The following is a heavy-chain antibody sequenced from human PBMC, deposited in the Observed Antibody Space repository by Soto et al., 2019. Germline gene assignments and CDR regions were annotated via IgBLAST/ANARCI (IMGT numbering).Heavy chain of an antibody. CDR3: ARAHTATIAVAGPFDY. CDR2: IIPILGIA. J-gene: IGHJ4*02. D-gene: IGHD6-19*01. CDR1: GGTFSSYT. Sequence: QVQLVQSGAEVKKPGSSVKVSCKASGGTFSSYTISWVRQAPGQGLEWMGRIIPILGIANYAQKFQGRVTITADKSTSTAYMELSSLRSEDTAVYYCARAHTATIAVAGPFDYWGQGTLVTVSS. V-gene: IGHV1-69*02.